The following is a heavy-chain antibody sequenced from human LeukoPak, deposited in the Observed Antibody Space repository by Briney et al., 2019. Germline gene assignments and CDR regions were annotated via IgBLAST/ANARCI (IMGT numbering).Heavy chain of an antibody. Sequence: GRSLRLSCAASGFTFSNYDMHWVRQATVKGLEWVSAIGTAGDTYYPGSVKGRFTSSRENAKNSLYLQLNSLRAGDTAVYYCARGWGSFWYFDLWGRGTLVTVSS. V-gene: IGHV3-13*01. CDR2: IGTAGDT. CDR3: ARGWGSFWYFDL. D-gene: IGHD2-21*01. J-gene: IGHJ2*01. CDR1: GFTFSNYD.